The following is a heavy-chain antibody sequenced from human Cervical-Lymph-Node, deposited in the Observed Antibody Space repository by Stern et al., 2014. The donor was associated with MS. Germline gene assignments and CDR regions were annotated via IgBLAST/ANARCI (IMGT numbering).Heavy chain of an antibody. V-gene: IGHV1-18*01. CDR3: ARDPINYDYVWGTYFGMDV. D-gene: IGHD3-16*01. Sequence: VQLVESGGEVKKPGASVKVSCKASGYTFSSYGISWVRQAPGQGLEWMGWSSTYNGNTIYAQKLQGRVTMTTDTSTSTAYMVLSSLRSDDTAVYYCARDPINYDYVWGTYFGMDVCGQGTTVTVSS. CDR2: SSTYNGNT. J-gene: IGHJ6*02. CDR1: GYTFSSYG.